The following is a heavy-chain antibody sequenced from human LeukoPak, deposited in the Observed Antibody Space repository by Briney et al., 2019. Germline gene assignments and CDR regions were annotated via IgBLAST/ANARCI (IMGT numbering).Heavy chain of an antibody. D-gene: IGHD2-2*01. J-gene: IGHJ5*02. V-gene: IGHV1-18*01. CDR3: ARDTPYCSSTSCQFDP. CDR2: ISAYNGNT. CDR1: GYTFTSYG. Sequence: ASVKVSCKASGYTFTSYGISWVRQAPGQGLEWMGWISAYNGNTNYAQKLQGRVTMTTDTSTSTAYMELRSLRSDDTAVYYCARDTPYCSSTSCQFDPWGQGTLVTVSS.